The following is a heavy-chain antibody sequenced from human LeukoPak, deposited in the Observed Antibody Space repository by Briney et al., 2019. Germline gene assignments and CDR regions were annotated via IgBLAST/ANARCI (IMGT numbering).Heavy chain of an antibody. J-gene: IGHJ4*02. Sequence: GGSLRLSCAASGFTFDDYAMHWVRQAPGKGLEWVSGISWNSGSIGYADSVKGRFTISRDNAKNTLYLQMNSLRAEDTAVYYCARDGYMTTDYYFDYWGQGTLVTVSS. D-gene: IGHD4-17*01. CDR2: ISWNSGSI. CDR3: ARDGYMTTDYYFDY. CDR1: GFTFDDYA. V-gene: IGHV3-9*01.